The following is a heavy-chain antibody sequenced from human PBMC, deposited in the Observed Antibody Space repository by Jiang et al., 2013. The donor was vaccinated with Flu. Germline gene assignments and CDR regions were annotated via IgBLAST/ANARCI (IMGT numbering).Heavy chain of an antibody. V-gene: IGHV1-69*04. D-gene: IGHD4-11*01. J-gene: IGHJ6*02. CDR1: GGTFSSYT. CDR3: ARDSPSDYSNYYYGMDV. Sequence: GAEVKKPGSSVKVSCKASGGTFSSYTISWVRQAPGQGLEWMGRIIPILGIANYAQKFQGRVTITADKSTSTAYMELSSLRSEDTAVYYCARDSPSDYSNYYYGMDVWGQGTTVTVSS. CDR2: IIPILGIA.